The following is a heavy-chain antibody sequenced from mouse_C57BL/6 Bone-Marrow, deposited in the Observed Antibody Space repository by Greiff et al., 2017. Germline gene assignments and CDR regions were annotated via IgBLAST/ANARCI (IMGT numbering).Heavy chain of an antibody. D-gene: IGHD2-3*01. V-gene: IGHV1-59*01. Sequence: QVQLKQPGAELVRPGTSVKLSCKASGYTFTSYWMHWVKQRPGQGLEWIGVIDPSDSYTNYNQKFKGKATLTVDTSSSTAYMQLSSLTSEDSAVYYCARWLLRWYFDVWGTGTTVTVSS. CDR1: GYTFTSYW. CDR2: IDPSDSYT. CDR3: ARWLLRWYFDV. J-gene: IGHJ1*03.